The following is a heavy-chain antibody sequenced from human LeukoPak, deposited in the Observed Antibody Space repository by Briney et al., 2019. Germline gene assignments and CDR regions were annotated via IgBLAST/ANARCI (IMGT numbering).Heavy chain of an antibody. CDR1: GFTFSSYS. Sequence: GGSLRLSCAASGFTFSSYSMNWVRQAPGKGLEWGSYISSSSSTIYYADSVKGRFTISRDNAKSSLYLQMNSLRAEDTAVYYCARVRVVKNPLDYWGQGTLVTVSS. D-gene: IGHD3-3*01. CDR3: ARVRVVKNPLDY. J-gene: IGHJ4*02. CDR2: ISSSSSTI. V-gene: IGHV3-48*01.